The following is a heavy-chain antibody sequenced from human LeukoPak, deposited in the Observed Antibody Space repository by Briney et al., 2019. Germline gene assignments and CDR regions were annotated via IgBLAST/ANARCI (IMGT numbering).Heavy chain of an antibody. D-gene: IGHD6-13*01. J-gene: IGHJ4*02. CDR1: GFTVSSNY. CDR3: ARDLAAGGTYPHY. V-gene: IGHV3-53*01. CDR2: IYSDGST. Sequence: GGSLRLSCSASGFTVSSNYMSWVRQAPGKGPEWVSVIYSDGSTYYADSVKGRFTISRDTSKNTLYLQMNSLRTEDTAVYYCARDLAAGGTYPHYWGQGTLVSVSS.